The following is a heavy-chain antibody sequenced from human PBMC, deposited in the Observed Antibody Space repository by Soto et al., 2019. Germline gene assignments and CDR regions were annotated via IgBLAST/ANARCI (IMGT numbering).Heavy chain of an antibody. CDR2: ISAYNGNT. J-gene: IGHJ6*02. D-gene: IGHD4-17*01. Sequence: QVQLVQSGAEVKKPGASVKVSCKASGYTFTSYGISWVRQAPGQGLEWMGWISAYNGNTNYAQKLQGRVTMTTDTSASTADMELRSLRSDDTAVYYYASEVDYGDYWGYYYYGMDVWGQGTTVTVSS. CDR3: ASEVDYGDYWGYYYYGMDV. CDR1: GYTFTSYG. V-gene: IGHV1-18*01.